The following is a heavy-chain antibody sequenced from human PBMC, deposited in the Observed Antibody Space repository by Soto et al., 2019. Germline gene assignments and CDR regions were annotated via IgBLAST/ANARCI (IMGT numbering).Heavy chain of an antibody. D-gene: IGHD3-10*01. V-gene: IGHV3-30*18. CDR3: AKAGARFGELLGGQDYYYGMDV. Sequence: QVQLVESGGGVVQPGRSLRLSCAASGFTFSSYGMHWVRQAPGKGLEWVAVISYDGSNKYYADSVKGRFTISRDNSKNTLYLQMNSLRAEDTAVYYCAKAGARFGELLGGQDYYYGMDVWGQGTTVTVSS. CDR1: GFTFSSYG. J-gene: IGHJ6*02. CDR2: ISYDGSNK.